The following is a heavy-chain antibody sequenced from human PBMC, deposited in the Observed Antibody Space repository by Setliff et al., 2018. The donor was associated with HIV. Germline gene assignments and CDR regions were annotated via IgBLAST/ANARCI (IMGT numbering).Heavy chain of an antibody. CDR1: GVSINRTDHY. CDR2: VSQSGST. D-gene: IGHD2-21*01. J-gene: IGHJ5*02. V-gene: IGHV4-39*01. CDR3: ARVPVAGANWFDP. Sequence: NLSLTCSVSGVSINRTDHYWGWIRQSPGKRLEWIGSVSQSGSTYYNPSLKSRITISVDRSKNLFSLKLISVTAADQGVYYCARVPVAGANWFDPWGLGTLVTVSS.